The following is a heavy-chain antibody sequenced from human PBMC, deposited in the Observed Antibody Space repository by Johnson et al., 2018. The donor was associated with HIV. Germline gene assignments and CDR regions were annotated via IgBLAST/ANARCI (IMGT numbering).Heavy chain of an antibody. J-gene: IGHJ3*02. D-gene: IGHD6-13*01. CDR2: ITGSGDKT. V-gene: IGHV3-23*04. Sequence: EQLVESGGGLVQPGGSLRLSCAAAGFTFSSYVMTWVRQAPGKGLEWVSTITGSGDKTWYADSVKGRFTISRDNSNNTVFLQMNSLRAEDTALYYCASKAAGTMHAVDIWGQGTMVTVSS. CDR3: ASKAAGTMHAVDI. CDR1: GFTFSSYV.